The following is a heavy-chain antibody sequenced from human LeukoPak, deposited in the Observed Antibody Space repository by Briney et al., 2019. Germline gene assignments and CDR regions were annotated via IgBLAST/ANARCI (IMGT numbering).Heavy chain of an antibody. J-gene: IGHJ5*02. CDR2: IKQDGSEK. CDR3: ARDRYYYGSGSYYNFWFDP. CDR1: GFTFSSYW. Sequence: GGSLRLSCAASGFTFSSYWMSWVRQAPGKGLEWVANIKQDGSEKCYVDSVKGRFTISRDNAKNSLYLQMNSLRAEDTAVYYCARDRYYYGSGSYYNFWFDPWGQGTLVTVSS. V-gene: IGHV3-7*01. D-gene: IGHD3-10*01.